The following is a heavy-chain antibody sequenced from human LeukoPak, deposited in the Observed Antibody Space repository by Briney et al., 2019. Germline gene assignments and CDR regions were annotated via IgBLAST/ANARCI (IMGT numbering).Heavy chain of an antibody. CDR1: GGSISSHY. CDR3: ARDMTTVTNDAFDI. CDR2: IYYSGST. Sequence: SETLSLTCTVSGGSISSHYWSWIRQPPGKGLEWIGYIYYSGSTNYNPSLKSRVTISVDTSKNQFSLKLSSVTAADTAVYYCARDMTTVTNDAFDIWGQGTMVTVSS. D-gene: IGHD4-11*01. J-gene: IGHJ3*02. V-gene: IGHV4-59*11.